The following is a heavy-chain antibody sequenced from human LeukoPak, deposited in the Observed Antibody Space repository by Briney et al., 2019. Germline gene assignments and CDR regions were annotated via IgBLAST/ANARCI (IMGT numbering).Heavy chain of an antibody. J-gene: IGHJ4*02. V-gene: IGHV3-74*01. CDR2: IYNDETSA. CDR1: GFTFSNTW. Sequence: GGSPRLSCAASGFTFSNTWMYWVRQGPGKGLVWVSRIYNDETSATYADSVKGRFTISRDNAKNTLYLQMDSLRVNDTAVYYCARGAPIDYWGQGTLVTVSS. CDR3: ARGAPIDY.